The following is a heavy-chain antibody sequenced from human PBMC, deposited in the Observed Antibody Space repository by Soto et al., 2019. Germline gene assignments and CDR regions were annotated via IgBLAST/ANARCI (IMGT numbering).Heavy chain of an antibody. Sequence: ASVKVSCKASGYTFTSYAMHWVRQAPGQRLEWMGWINASNGNTKYSQKFQGRVTITRDTSASTAYMELSSLRSEDTAVYYCAREKYCSSTSCYPYYYDSSGYPLAFDIWGQGTMVTVSS. V-gene: IGHV1-3*01. CDR3: AREKYCSSTSCYPYYYDSSGYPLAFDI. CDR2: INASNGNT. J-gene: IGHJ3*02. CDR1: GYTFTSYA. D-gene: IGHD2-2*01.